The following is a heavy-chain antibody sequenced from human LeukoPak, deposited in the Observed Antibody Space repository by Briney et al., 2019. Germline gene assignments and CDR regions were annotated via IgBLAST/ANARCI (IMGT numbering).Heavy chain of an antibody. CDR1: GYSISSGYY. CDR2: IYHSGST. V-gene: IGHV4-38-2*02. D-gene: IGHD1-26*01. CDR3: ARFQWERGDYGMDV. Sequence: SETLSLTCTVSGYSISSGYYWGWIRQPPGKGLEWIGSIYHSGSTYYNPSLKSRVTISVDTSKNQFSLKLSSVTAADTAVYYCARFQWERGDYGMDVWGQGTTVTVSS. J-gene: IGHJ6*02.